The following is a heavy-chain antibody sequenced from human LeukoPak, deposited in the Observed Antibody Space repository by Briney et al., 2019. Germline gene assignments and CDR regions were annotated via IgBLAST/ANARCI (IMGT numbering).Heavy chain of an antibody. CDR2: INSDGSWT. J-gene: IGHJ6*02. CDR3: AKDLADYYDNRGMDV. Sequence: GGSLRLSCAASGNYWMHWVRQAPGKGLVWVSHINSDGSWTSYADSVKGRFTISRDNSKNTLYLQMNSLRAEDTAVYYCAKDLADYYDNRGMDVWGQGTTVTVSS. D-gene: IGHD3-22*01. V-gene: IGHV3-74*01. CDR1: GNYW.